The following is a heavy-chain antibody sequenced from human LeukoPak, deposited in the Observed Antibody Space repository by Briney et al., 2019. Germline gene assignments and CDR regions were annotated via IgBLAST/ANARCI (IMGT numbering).Heavy chain of an antibody. V-gene: IGHV3-7*01. CDR3: ARSNVLRYFDWLSGSYYYYYYMDV. J-gene: IGHJ6*03. CDR1: GFTFSSYW. Sequence: PGGSLRLSCAASGFTFSSYWMSWVRQAPGKGLEWVANIKQDGSEKYYVDSVKGRFTISRDNAKNSLYLQMNSLRAKDTAVYYCARSNVLRYFDWLSGSYYYYYYMDVWGKGTTVTVSS. CDR2: IKQDGSEK. D-gene: IGHD3-9*01.